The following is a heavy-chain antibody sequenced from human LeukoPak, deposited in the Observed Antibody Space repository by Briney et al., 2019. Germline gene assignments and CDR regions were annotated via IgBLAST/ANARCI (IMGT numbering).Heavy chain of an antibody. CDR1: GFTFSSYS. Sequence: GGSLRLSCAASGFTFSSYSMNWVRQAPGKGLEWVSSISSSSSYIYYADSVKGRFTISRDNAKNSLYLQMNSLRAEDTAVYYCARAQWFGEYLDYWGQGTLVTVSS. CDR2: ISSSSSYI. D-gene: IGHD3-10*01. CDR3: ARAQWFGEYLDY. V-gene: IGHV3-21*01. J-gene: IGHJ4*02.